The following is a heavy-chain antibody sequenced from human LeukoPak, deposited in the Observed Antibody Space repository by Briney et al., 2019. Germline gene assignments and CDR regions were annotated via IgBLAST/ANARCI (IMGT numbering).Heavy chain of an antibody. CDR3: VRGGVTAGMQD. CDR2: INPAGRDT. Sequence: QSGGSLRLSCEGSGFTFSDYWMGWVRQAPGKGLEWVANINPAGRDTYYVDSVKGRFTVSRDNVKKSIFLQMNSLRVEETAFYHCVRGGVTAGMQDWGQGTLVTVSS. V-gene: IGHV3-7*01. CDR1: GFTFSDYW. J-gene: IGHJ4*02. D-gene: IGHD2-2*01.